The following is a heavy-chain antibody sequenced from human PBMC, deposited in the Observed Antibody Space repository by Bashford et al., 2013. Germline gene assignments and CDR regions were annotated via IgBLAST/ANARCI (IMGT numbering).Heavy chain of an antibody. CDR2: IVVGSGNT. J-gene: IGHJ4*02. D-gene: IGHD3-3*01. CDR1: GFTFTSSA. CDR3: AAGVRFLEWLVDY. V-gene: IGHV1-58*01. Sequence: SVKVSCKASGFTFTSSAVQWVRQARGQRLEWIGWIVVGSGNTNYAQKFQERVTITRDMSTSTAYMELSSLRSEDTAVYYCAAGVRFLEWLVDYWGQGALVTVSS.